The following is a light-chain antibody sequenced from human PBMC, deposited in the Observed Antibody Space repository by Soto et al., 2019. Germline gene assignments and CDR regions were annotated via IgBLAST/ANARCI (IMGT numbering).Light chain of an antibody. Sequence: EILMTQSPATLSVSPGERATLSCRASQSVSSNFAWYQQKPGQAPTLLIYGASTRATGIPARLSGSGSGTEFTLTISSLQSEDFAVYYCQQYNYLITFGQGTRLDIK. CDR3: QQYNYLIT. CDR2: GAS. CDR1: QSVSSN. J-gene: IGKJ5*01. V-gene: IGKV3-15*01.